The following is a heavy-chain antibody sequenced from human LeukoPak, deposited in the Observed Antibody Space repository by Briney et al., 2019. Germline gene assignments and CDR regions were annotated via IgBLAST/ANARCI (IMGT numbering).Heavy chain of an antibody. CDR3: GRQGYTASHYFLDF. Sequence: SETLSLTCTVSSGSINSYFWGWVRQPPGKGLEWIGRIYTTGRTHCNPSLNSRVTMSVDTSTNQFSLNLRSMTAADTAVYYCGRQGYTASHYFLDFWSQGTLVAVS. J-gene: IGHJ4*02. D-gene: IGHD1-26*01. V-gene: IGHV4-4*07. CDR2: IYTTGRT. CDR1: SGSINSYF.